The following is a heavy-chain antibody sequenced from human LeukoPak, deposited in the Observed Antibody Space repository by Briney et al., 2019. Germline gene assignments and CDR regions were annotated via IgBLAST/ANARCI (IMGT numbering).Heavy chain of an antibody. D-gene: IGHD4-23*01. CDR1: GSTFSSYA. J-gene: IGHJ3*01. CDR3: AKVRRPTVAATDDFDV. Sequence: PGGSLRLACAASGSTFSSYAMNWVRQAPGKGLEWASSISGSGDNTNYADSVKGRFTISRDNSKNTLYLQMNNLRDEDTAIYYCAKVRRPTVAATDDFDVWGQGTMVTVSS. V-gene: IGHV3-23*01. CDR2: ISGSGDNT.